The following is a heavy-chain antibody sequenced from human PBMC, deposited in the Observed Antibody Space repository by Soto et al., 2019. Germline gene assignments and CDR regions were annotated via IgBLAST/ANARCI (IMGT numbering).Heavy chain of an antibody. CDR2: INHSGST. Sequence: SETLSLTCAVYGGSFSGYYWSRIRQPPGKGLEWIGEINHSGSTNYNPSLKSRVTISVDTSKNQFSLKLSSVTAADTAVYYCARGIPNWNYGYCFDYWGQGTLVTVSS. CDR3: ARGIPNWNYGYCFDY. D-gene: IGHD1-7*01. CDR1: GGSFSGYY. J-gene: IGHJ4*02. V-gene: IGHV4-34*01.